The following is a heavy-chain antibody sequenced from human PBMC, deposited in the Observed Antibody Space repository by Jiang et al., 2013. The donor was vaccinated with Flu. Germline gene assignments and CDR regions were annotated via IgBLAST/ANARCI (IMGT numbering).Heavy chain of an antibody. CDR1: GDTFSKNT. Sequence: EVKKPGSSVKVSCMASGDTFSKNTIIWVRQAPGQGLEWMAGIIPIVGTTNYAQKFQGRVTITADKSTSTIYMQMTSLRSEDTAVYFCARVRACGGDCYYFDYWGQGALVTVSS. D-gene: IGHD2-21*02. CDR3: ARVRACGGDCYYFDY. CDR2: IIPIVGTT. V-gene: IGHV1-69*06. J-gene: IGHJ4*02.